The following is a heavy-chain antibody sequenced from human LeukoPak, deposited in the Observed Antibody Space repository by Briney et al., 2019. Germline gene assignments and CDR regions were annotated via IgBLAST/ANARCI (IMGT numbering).Heavy chain of an antibody. V-gene: IGHV1-46*01. Sequence: ASLKVSCKASGYTFTIFHIHWVRQAPGQGLEWMGMINPSDGSTNYAQKFQGRVTITRDTSASTAYMELSSLRSEDTAVYYCARDTSVLELRKYYFDYWGQGTLVTVSS. CDR1: GYTFTIFH. CDR3: ARDTSVLELRKYYFDY. D-gene: IGHD1-7*01. CDR2: INPSDGST. J-gene: IGHJ4*02.